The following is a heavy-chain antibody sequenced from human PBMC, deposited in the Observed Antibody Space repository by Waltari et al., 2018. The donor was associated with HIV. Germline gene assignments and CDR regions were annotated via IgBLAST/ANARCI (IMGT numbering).Heavy chain of an antibody. CDR3: ARQHAYTSDWFSQASFFNY. J-gene: IGHJ1*01. CDR2: IYYTGDT. D-gene: IGHD3-9*01. Sequence: LQLKDSGPALVKLSSTLSLTSAVSAASLRSKNYYWAWIRQSPGERLEWIANIYYTGDTYFVPSLKNRTSIAVDSSKNLLSLSLASVTAADTAIYYCARQHAYTSDWFSQASFFNYWGPGTLVTVSS. V-gene: IGHV4-39*01. CDR1: AASLRSKNYY.